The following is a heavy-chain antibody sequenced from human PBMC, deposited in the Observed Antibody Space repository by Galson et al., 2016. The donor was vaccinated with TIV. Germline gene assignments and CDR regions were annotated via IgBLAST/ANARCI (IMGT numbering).Heavy chain of an antibody. D-gene: IGHD3-22*01. CDR1: GGSSSGYY. CDR3: VRGLLDTSGYYPPPDAFDI. CDR2: SYQSGNT. Sequence: LSLTCVVYGGSSSGYYWGWIRQPPGKGLEYIGSSYQSGNTYNNPSLQSRVTISGDLSRNQFSLKLISVTAADTAVYYCVRGLLDTSGYYPPPDAFDIWGQGTMVTVSS. V-gene: IGHV4-34*01. J-gene: IGHJ3*02.